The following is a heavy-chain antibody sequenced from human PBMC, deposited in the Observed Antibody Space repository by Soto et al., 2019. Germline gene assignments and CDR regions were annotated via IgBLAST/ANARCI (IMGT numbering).Heavy chain of an antibody. CDR2: INHSGST. D-gene: IGHD3-10*01. J-gene: IGHJ5*02. Sequence: QVQLQQWGAGLLKPSETLSLTCAVYGGSFSGYYWSWIRQPPGKGLEWIGEINHSGSTNYNPSLKSRVTISVDTSKNQVSLKLSSVTAADTAVYHCARRGRMVRGVMPTGDNWFDPWGQGTLVTVSS. CDR3: ARRGRMVRGVMPTGDNWFDP. CDR1: GGSFSGYY. V-gene: IGHV4-34*01.